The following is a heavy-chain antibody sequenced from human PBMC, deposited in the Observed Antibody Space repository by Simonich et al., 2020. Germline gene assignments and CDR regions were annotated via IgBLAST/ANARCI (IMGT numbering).Heavy chain of an antibody. CDR3: ARTNTMRELDTMVRGVDYFDY. CDR1: GGTFSRYA. D-gene: IGHD3-10*01. CDR2: NIPILVIE. J-gene: IGHJ4*02. V-gene: IGHV1-69*09. Sequence: QVQLVQSGAEVKKPGYSVKVSCKASGGTFSRYAISWVRQAPGQGLEWRAWNIPILVIEKHAQKFQGRVTITADKSTSTAYMELSSLRSEDTAVYYCARTNTMRELDTMVRGVDYFDYWGQGTLVTVSS.